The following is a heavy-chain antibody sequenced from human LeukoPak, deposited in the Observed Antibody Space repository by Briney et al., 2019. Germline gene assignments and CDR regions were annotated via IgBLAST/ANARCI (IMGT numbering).Heavy chain of an antibody. V-gene: IGHV1-8*01. CDR2: MNPINGNA. CDR1: GFIFTSYD. D-gene: IGHD3-10*01. CDR3: VRDGEGVAISVNYWFDP. J-gene: IGHJ5*02. Sequence: ASVKVSCKASGFIFTSYDINWVRQATGQGLEWMGWMNPINGNAGYAQKFQGRVTMTRDTSISTAYMELRSLRSDDTAVYYCVRDGEGVAISVNYWFDPWGQGTLVTVSS.